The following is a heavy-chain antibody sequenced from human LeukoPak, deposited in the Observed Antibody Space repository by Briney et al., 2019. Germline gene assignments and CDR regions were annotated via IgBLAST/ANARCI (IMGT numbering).Heavy chain of an antibody. CDR3: AREPGAVAGTEEVFYFDY. CDR2: INPNSGGT. D-gene: IGHD6-19*01. CDR1: GYTFTGYY. Sequence: ASVKVSCKASGYTFTGYYMHWVRQAPGQGLEWMGWINPNSGGTNYAQKFQGRVTMTRDTSISTAYMEMSRLRSDDTAVYYCAREPGAVAGTEEVFYFDYWGQGTLVTVSS. V-gene: IGHV1-2*02. J-gene: IGHJ4*02.